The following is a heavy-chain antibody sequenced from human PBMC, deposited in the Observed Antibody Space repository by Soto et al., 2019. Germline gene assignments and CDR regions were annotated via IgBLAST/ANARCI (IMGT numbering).Heavy chain of an antibody. Sequence: QVPLVQSGAEVKKPGASVKVSCKTSGDTFIGYYMHWVRQAPGQGLEWMGWINPNSGDTKYAQKFQGWVTMTRDTSVSTAYMELSRLKSGDTAVYYCAREGGYCSGGSCFDYWGQGTLVTVSS. J-gene: IGHJ4*02. V-gene: IGHV1-2*04. CDR3: AREGGYCSGGSCFDY. D-gene: IGHD2-15*01. CDR1: GDTFIGYY. CDR2: INPNSGDT.